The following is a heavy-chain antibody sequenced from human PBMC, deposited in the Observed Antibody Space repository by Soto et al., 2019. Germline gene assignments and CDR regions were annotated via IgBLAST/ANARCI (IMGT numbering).Heavy chain of an antibody. CDR1: GGTFRNYP. Sequence: QVQLVQSGTEVKKPGSSVKVSCKASGGTFRNYPINWVRQAPGQGLEWMGSIFPLTDIPDYAQNFQARITISADKSTSTAYMELSSLTSDGTAMYFCARGPLVVLNYFESWGQGTLVTVSS. J-gene: IGHJ4*02. CDR2: IFPLTDIP. V-gene: IGHV1-69*02. CDR3: ARGPLVVLNYFES.